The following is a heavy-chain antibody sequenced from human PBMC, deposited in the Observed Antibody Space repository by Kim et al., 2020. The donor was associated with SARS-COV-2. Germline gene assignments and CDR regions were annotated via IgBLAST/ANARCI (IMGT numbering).Heavy chain of an antibody. D-gene: IGHD2-15*01. CDR3: ARVVPAYCSGGSCSAPYYYYAMDV. Sequence: SETLSLTCTVSGGSVTSGYYWSWIRQHPGKGLEWIGYIYYTGSTYYNPSLQSRVTISLDTSENQFSLSLTSVTAADTAVYYCARVVPAYCSGGSCSAPYYYYAMDVWGRGTTVSVSS. J-gene: IGHJ6*02. CDR2: IYYTGST. CDR1: GGSVTSGYY. V-gene: IGHV4-31*03.